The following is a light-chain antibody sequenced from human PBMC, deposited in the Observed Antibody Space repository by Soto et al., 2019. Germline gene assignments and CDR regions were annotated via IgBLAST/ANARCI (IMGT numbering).Light chain of an antibody. CDR3: SSYAGSYLWV. Sequence: QSALTQPRSLSGSPGHSVTISCTGTSGDVGGYDYVAWYQQCAGEAPQLMIYDVTKRPSGVPDRFSGSKSGNTAFLTISGLHSEDEADYYCSSYAGSYLWVFGGGTSSPS. J-gene: IGLJ3*02. V-gene: IGLV2-11*01. CDR1: SGDVGGYDY. CDR2: DVT.